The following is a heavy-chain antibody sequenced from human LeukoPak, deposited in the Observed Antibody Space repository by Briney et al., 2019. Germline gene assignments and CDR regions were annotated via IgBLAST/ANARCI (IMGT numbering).Heavy chain of an antibody. J-gene: IGHJ4*02. CDR2: INHSGST. D-gene: IGHD3-10*01. CDR1: GGSFSGYY. Sequence: SETLSLTCAVYGGSFSGYYWSWIRQPPGKGLEWIGEINHSGSTNYNPSLKSRVTISIDTSKNQFSLKLSPVTAADTAVYYCASRSARVRGVIITSKGFGYWGQGTLVTVSS. V-gene: IGHV4-34*01. CDR3: ASRSARVRGVIITSKGFGY.